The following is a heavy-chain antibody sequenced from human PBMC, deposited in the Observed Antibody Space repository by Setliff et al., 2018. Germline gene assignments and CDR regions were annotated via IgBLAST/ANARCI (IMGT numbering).Heavy chain of an antibody. Sequence: SVKVSCKASGGTFSSYAISWVRQAPGQGLEWMGRIIPIFGTANYAQKFQGRVTITADKSTSTAYMELSSLRSEDTAVYYCARAGEAYGYGAFDIWGQGTMVTVSS. CDR2: IIPIFGTA. J-gene: IGHJ3*02. V-gene: IGHV1-69*06. CDR3: ARAGEAYGYGAFDI. CDR1: GGTFSSYA. D-gene: IGHD5-18*01.